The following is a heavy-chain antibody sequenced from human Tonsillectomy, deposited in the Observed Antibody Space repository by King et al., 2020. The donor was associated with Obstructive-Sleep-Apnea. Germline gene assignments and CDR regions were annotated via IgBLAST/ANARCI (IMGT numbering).Heavy chain of an antibody. D-gene: IGHD2-2*01. J-gene: IGHJ4*02. CDR3: ADLVGYCTSISCPGY. Sequence: VQLVESGGGVVQPGRSLRLSCAASGFTFSTYAMNWVRQAPGKGLEWLALLSNDGSNKYYADSVKGRFTISRDNSRNTLYLQMDSLRAEDTAVYYCADLVGYCTSISCPGYWGQGTLVTVSS. CDR1: GFTFSTYA. V-gene: IGHV3-30*04. CDR2: LSNDGSNK.